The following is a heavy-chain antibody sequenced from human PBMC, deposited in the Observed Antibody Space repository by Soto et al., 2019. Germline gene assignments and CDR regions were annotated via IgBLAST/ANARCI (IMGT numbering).Heavy chain of an antibody. V-gene: IGHV1-69*13. CDR3: ARGELGYCSGTSCYECYYYYGMHV. D-gene: IGHD2-2*01. Sequence: SVKVSCKASGGTFSSYAISWVRQAPGQGLEWMGGIIPIFGTANYAQKFQGRVTITADESTSTAYMELSSLRSEDTAVYYCARGELGYCSGTSCYECYYYYGMHVWGQGTTVTVSS. CDR2: IIPIFGTA. J-gene: IGHJ6*02. CDR1: GGTFSSYA.